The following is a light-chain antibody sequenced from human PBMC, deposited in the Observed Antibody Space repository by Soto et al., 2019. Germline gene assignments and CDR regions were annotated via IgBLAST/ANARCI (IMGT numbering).Light chain of an antibody. Sequence: ETVLTQSPGTLSLSPGERATLSCRASQSVSSNYLAWYQHIPGQAPRLLIYGASTRATGIPDRFSGSGSGTDVTLTISRLEPEDFAVYYCQQFDRSLPSWTFGQGTEVE. CDR2: GAS. CDR1: QSVSSNY. V-gene: IGKV3-20*01. CDR3: QQFDRSLPSWT. J-gene: IGKJ1*01.